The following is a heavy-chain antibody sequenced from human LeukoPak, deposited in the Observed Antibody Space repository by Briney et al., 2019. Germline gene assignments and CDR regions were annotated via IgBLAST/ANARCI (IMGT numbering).Heavy chain of an antibody. D-gene: IGHD2-15*01. V-gene: IGHV1-18*04. CDR1: GYTFTIYG. CDR3: ARDLGLRCIGGTCPFDY. J-gene: IGHJ4*02. Sequence: ASVKVSCKASGYTFTIYGISWVRQAPGQGLEWMGWISTYDGNTNYAQNLQGRVTMTRDTSTSTAYMELWSLKSDDTAVYYCARDLGLRCIGGTCPFDYWGQGTLVTVSS. CDR2: ISTYDGNT.